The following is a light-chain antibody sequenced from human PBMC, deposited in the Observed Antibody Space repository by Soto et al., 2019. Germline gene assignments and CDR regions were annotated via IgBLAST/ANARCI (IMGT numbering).Light chain of an antibody. CDR1: QSVSSSY. J-gene: IGKJ4*01. CDR3: QHYGSSPA. V-gene: IGKV3-20*01. Sequence: EIVLTQSPGTLSLPPGERATLSCRASQSVSSSYLAWYQQKPGQAPRLLIYGASSRATGIPDRFSGSGSGTDFTLTISRLEPEDFAVYYCQHYGSSPAFGGGTKVEIK. CDR2: GAS.